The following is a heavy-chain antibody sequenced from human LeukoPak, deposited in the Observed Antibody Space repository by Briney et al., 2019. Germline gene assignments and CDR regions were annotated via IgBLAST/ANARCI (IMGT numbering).Heavy chain of an antibody. V-gene: IGHV3-11*04. J-gene: IGHJ6*03. Sequence: GGSLRLSCAASGFTFSSYWMSWIRQAPGKGLEWISYISSSGSNIYADSVKGRFTISRDNAKNSLYLQMNSLRAEDTAVYYCARDYDGGYMDVWGKGTTVTVSS. D-gene: IGHD3-3*01. CDR1: GFTFSSYW. CDR3: ARDYDGGYMDV. CDR2: ISSSGSNI.